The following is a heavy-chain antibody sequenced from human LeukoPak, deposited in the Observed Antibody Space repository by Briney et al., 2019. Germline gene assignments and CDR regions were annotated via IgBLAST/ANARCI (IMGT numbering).Heavy chain of an antibody. V-gene: IGHV3-30*02. J-gene: IGHJ4*02. CDR1: GFTFSSYG. D-gene: IGHD2-21*02. CDR3: ANLDCGGDCYSY. Sequence: GGSLRLSCAASGFTFSSYGMHWVRQAPGKGLEWVAFIRYDGSNKYYADSVKGRFTISRDNSKNTLYLQMNSLRAEDTAVYYCANLDCGGDCYSYWGQGALVTVSS. CDR2: IRYDGSNK.